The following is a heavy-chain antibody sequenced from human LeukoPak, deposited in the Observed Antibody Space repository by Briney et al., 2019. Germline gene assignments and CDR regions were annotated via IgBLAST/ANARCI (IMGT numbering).Heavy chain of an antibody. D-gene: IGHD3-3*01. J-gene: IGHJ6*03. CDR3: ARKDGIGVVIFPYYMDV. CDR2: ISGSGGST. Sequence: GGSLRLSCAASGFTFSSYAMSWVRQAPGKGLEWVSAISGSGGSTYYADSVKGRFTISRDNSKNTLYLQMNSLRAEDTAVYYCARKDGIGVVIFPYYMDVWGKGTTVTVSS. V-gene: IGHV3-23*01. CDR1: GFTFSSYA.